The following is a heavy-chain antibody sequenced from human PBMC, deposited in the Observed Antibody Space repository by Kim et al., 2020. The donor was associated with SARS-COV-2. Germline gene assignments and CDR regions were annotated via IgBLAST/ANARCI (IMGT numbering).Heavy chain of an antibody. Sequence: SETLSLTCAVYGGSFSGYYWSWIRRPPGKGLEWIGEINHSGSTNYNPSLKSRVTISVDTSKNQFSLKLSSVTAADTAVYYCARGRRVSSGFLDYWGQGTLVTVSS. CDR1: GGSFSGYY. J-gene: IGHJ4*02. CDR2: INHSGST. CDR3: ARGRRVSSGFLDY. V-gene: IGHV4-34*01. D-gene: IGHD6-19*01.